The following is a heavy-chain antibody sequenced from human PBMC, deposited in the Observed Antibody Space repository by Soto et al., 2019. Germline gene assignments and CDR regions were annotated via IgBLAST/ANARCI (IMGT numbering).Heavy chain of an antibody. D-gene: IGHD3-16*01. CDR3: ARQTGGFGYYFDY. Sequence: QLQLQESGPGLVKPSETLSLTCTVSGGSISSSSYYWGWIRQPPGKELEWMGAISHSGSTYYHPSPKSRVTISVDTSKNQFSLRRTSLTAADTAVYFCARQTGGFGYYFDYWGQGTLVTVSS. J-gene: IGHJ4*02. V-gene: IGHV4-39*01. CDR1: GGSISSSSYY. CDR2: ISHSGST.